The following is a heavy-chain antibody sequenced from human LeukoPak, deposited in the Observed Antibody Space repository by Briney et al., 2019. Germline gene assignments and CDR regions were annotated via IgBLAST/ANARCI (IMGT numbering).Heavy chain of an antibody. J-gene: IGHJ4*02. V-gene: IGHV4-59*01. Sequence: PSETLSLTCTVSGGSISSYYWSWIRQPPGKGLEWIGYIYYSESTNYNPSLKSRVTISVDTSKNQFSLKLSSVTAADTAVYYCARGHYDFWSGPLDYWGQGTLVTVSS. CDR3: ARGHYDFWSGPLDY. CDR1: GGSISSYY. D-gene: IGHD3-3*01. CDR2: IYYSEST.